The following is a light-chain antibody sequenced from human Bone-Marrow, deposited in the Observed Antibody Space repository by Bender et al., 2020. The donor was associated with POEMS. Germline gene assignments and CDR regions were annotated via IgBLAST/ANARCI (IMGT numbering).Light chain of an antibody. J-gene: IGLJ3*02. CDR1: SSNIGTNP. V-gene: IGLV1-44*01. CDR3: AAWEDSLNGWV. Sequence: QSVLTQPPSASGTPGQRVTLSCSGGSSNIGTNPVNWYQQLPGTAPKLLIYINNQRPSGVPDRFSGSKSGTSASLAISGLQSEDEADYYCAAWEDSLNGWVFGGGTKLTVL. CDR2: INN.